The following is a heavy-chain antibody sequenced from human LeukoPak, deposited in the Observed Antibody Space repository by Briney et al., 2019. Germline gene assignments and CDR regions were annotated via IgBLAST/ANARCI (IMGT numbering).Heavy chain of an antibody. J-gene: IGHJ4*02. Sequence: ASVKVSCKDSGYTFTGYYMHWLRQAPGQGLEWMGWINPNSGGTNYAQKFQGRVTMTRDTSISTAYMELSRLRSDDTAVYYCARGGGTQYYYDSSGYYFHYWGQGTLVTVSS. CDR2: INPNSGGT. D-gene: IGHD3-22*01. V-gene: IGHV1-2*02. CDR3: ARGGGTQYYYDSSGYYFHY. CDR1: GYTFTGYY.